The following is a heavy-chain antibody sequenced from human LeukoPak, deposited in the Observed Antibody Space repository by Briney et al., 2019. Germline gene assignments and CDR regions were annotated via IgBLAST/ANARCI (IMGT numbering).Heavy chain of an antibody. D-gene: IGHD6-19*01. CDR2: INHSGST. CDR3: ARRVGWPTTTYYYMDV. Sequence: SETLSLTCAVYGGSFSGYYWSWIRQPPGKGLEWIGEINHSGSTTYKPSLKSRVTISIDTSKNTFSLKMTSVTAADTAVYYCARRVGWPTTTYYYMDVWGRGTTVTIS. V-gene: IGHV4-34*01. CDR1: GGSFSGYY. J-gene: IGHJ6*03.